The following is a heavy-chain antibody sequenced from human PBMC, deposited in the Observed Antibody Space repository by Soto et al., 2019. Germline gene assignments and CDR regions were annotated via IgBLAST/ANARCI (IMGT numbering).Heavy chain of an antibody. V-gene: IGHV1-18*01. CDR2: ISAYNGNT. D-gene: IGHD3-16*01. CDR1: GYTFTSYG. Sequence: QVQLVQSGAEVKKPGASVKVSCKASGYTFTSYGISWVRQAPGQGLEWMGWISAYNGNTNYAQKLQGRVTMTTDTSTSTAYMELRSLRSDDTAVYYCASHDMITFGGVPAGFDYWGQGTLVTVSS. J-gene: IGHJ4*02. CDR3: ASHDMITFGGVPAGFDY.